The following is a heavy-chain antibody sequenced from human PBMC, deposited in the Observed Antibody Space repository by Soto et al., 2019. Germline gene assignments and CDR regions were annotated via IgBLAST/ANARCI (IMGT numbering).Heavy chain of an antibody. J-gene: IGHJ4*02. CDR2: ISGSGGST. CDR1: GFTFSSYA. CDR3: AKDPVEDTSGDTAMVTWYFDY. Sequence: GGSLRLSCAASGFTFSSYAMSWVRQAPGKGLEWVSAISGSGGSTYYADSVKGRFTISRDNSKNTLYLQMNSLRAEDTAVYYCAKDPVEDTSGDTAMVTWYFDYWGQGTLVTVSS. V-gene: IGHV3-23*01. D-gene: IGHD5-18*01.